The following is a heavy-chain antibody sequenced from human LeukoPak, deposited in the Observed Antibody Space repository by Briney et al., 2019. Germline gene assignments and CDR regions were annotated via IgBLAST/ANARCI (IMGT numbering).Heavy chain of an antibody. CDR3: ARTAAVAAMAYFGY. CDR1: GGSISSSSYY. D-gene: IGHD2-15*01. J-gene: IGHJ4*02. Sequence: SETLSLTCTVSGGSISSSSYYWGWIRQPLGKGLEWIGSIYYSGGTYYNPSLKSRVTISVDTSKNQFSLKLSSVTAADTAVYYCARTAAVAAMAYFGYWGQGTLVTVSS. V-gene: IGHV4-39*01. CDR2: IYYSGGT.